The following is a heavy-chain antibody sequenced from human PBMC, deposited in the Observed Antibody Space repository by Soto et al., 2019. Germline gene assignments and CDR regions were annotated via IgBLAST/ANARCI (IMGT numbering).Heavy chain of an antibody. Sequence: GGSLRLSCAASGFTFSSYSMNWVRQAPGKGLEWVSSISSSSSYIYYADSVKGRFTISRDNAKNSLYLQMNSLRAEDTAVYYCARRVHYYGSGSYYPSDYYYGMDVWGQGTTVTVSS. CDR2: ISSSSSYI. CDR1: GFTFSSYS. V-gene: IGHV3-21*01. J-gene: IGHJ6*02. D-gene: IGHD3-10*01. CDR3: ARRVHYYGSGSYYPSDYYYGMDV.